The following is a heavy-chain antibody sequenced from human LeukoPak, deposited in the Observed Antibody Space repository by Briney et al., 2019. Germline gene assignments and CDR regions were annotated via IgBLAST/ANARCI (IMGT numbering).Heavy chain of an antibody. D-gene: IGHD1-26*01. CDR1: GFIFSSHW. CDR2: INLDGNDK. Sequence: GSLRLSCAASGFIFSSHWMSWVRQAPGKGLEWVANINLDGNDKNYVDSVKGRFTISRDNAKNSLYLQMNSLRAEDTAMYYCVRSGSYFSRWGQGTLVTVSS. CDR3: VRSGSYFSR. J-gene: IGHJ4*02. V-gene: IGHV3-7*01.